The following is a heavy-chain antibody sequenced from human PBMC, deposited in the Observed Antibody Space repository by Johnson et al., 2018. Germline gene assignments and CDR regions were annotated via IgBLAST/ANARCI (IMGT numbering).Heavy chain of an antibody. Sequence: QVQLVESGGGVVQPGRSLRLSCAASGFTFSSYGMHWVRQAPGKGLEWVAVIWYDGSNKYYADSVKGRFTISRDNSKNTLYLQMNSLRAEDTAGYYCARDRTTIGPHYYYGMDVWGQGTTVTVSS. CDR2: IWYDGSNK. D-gene: IGHD4-17*01. J-gene: IGHJ6*02. CDR1: GFTFSSYG. V-gene: IGHV3-33*01. CDR3: ARDRTTIGPHYYYGMDV.